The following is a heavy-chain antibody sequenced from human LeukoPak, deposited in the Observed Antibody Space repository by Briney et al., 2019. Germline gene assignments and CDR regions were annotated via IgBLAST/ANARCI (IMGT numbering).Heavy chain of an antibody. CDR2: IYHSGST. Sequence: SETLSLTCAVSGGSISSSSWWSWVRQPPGKGLEWIGEIYHSGSTNYNPSLKSRVTISVDKSKNQFSLKLSSVTAADTAVYYCARDRSEDCSSTSCYHNWFDPWGQGTLVTVSS. V-gene: IGHV4-4*02. CDR1: GGSISSSSW. D-gene: IGHD2-2*01. CDR3: ARDRSEDCSSTSCYHNWFDP. J-gene: IGHJ5*02.